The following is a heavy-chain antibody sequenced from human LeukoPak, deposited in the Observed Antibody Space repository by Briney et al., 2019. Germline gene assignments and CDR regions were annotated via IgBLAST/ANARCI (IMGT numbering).Heavy chain of an antibody. CDR1: GFTVSSNY. J-gene: IGHJ5*02. CDR3: ASAVAGSTEVPFS. D-gene: IGHD1-1*01. CDR2: IYSGGST. V-gene: IGHV3-66*01. Sequence: GGSLRLSCAASGFTVSSNYMSWVRQAPGKGLEWVSVIYSGGSTYYADSVKGRFTISRDNAKNSLYLQMNSLSAEDTAVYYCASAVAGSTEVPFSWGQGTLVTVSS.